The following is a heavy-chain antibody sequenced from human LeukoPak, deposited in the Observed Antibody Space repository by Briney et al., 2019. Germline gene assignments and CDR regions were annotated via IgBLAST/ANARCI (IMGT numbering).Heavy chain of an antibody. CDR3: VRSLRSADF. CDR1: GFTFRNYW. Sequence: GGSLRLSCAASGFTFRNYWMHWVRQAPGKGLVWVSHINGDGSSLSYADSVKGRFTISRDNAKNTLYLQMDSLRAEDTALYYCVRSLRSADFWGQGTLVTVSS. J-gene: IGHJ4*02. V-gene: IGHV3-74*01. CDR2: INGDGSSL.